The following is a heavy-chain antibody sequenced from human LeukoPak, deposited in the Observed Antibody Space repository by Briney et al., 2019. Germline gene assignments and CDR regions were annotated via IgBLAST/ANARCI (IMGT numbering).Heavy chain of an antibody. CDR2: IWYDGSNK. V-gene: IGHV3-33*01. Sequence: PGGSLRLSCAASGFTFSSYGMHWVRQAPGKGLEWVAVIWYDGSNKYYADPVKGRFTISRDNSKNTLYLQMNSLRAEDTAVYYCARDLGQLDFDYWGQGTLVTVSS. CDR1: GFTFSSYG. D-gene: IGHD6-13*01. CDR3: ARDLGQLDFDY. J-gene: IGHJ4*02.